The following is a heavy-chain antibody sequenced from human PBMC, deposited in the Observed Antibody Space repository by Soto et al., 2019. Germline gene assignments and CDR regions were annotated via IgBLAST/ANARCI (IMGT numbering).Heavy chain of an antibody. V-gene: IGHV4-4*02. Sequence: QVQLQESGPGLVKPSGTLSLTCAVSGGSFTSNNWWTWVRQPPGQGLEWIGEIYRTGSTNYNPSLKIRVTISLDKSENQSSLKVTSLTAADTAVYYCASRDPGTSVDYWGQGTLVTVSS. CDR2: IYRTGST. CDR3: ASRDPGTSVDY. D-gene: IGHD1-7*01. J-gene: IGHJ4*02. CDR1: GGSFTSNNW.